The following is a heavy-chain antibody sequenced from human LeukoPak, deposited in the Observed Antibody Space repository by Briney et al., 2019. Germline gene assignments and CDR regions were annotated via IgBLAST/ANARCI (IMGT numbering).Heavy chain of an antibody. J-gene: IGHJ6*02. V-gene: IGHV3-7*01. CDR1: GFTFSRYW. D-gene: IGHD2-8*01. CDR3: ARNGYYHGVDV. Sequence: GGSLRPSCAASGFTFSRYWMIWVRQAPGKGLERVANIKGDGSEEYYLDSVKGRFTISRDNAKNSLYLQLNSLRADDTAVYYCARNGYYHGVDVWGQGTTVTVSS. CDR2: IKGDGSEE.